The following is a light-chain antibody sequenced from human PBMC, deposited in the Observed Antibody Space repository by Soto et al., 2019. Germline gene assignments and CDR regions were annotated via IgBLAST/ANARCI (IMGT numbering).Light chain of an antibody. Sequence: DLQMTQSPSSLSASVRDTVTITCRASQSISVHLNWYQQKPGEVPKLLIYAASNLHSGVPSRFSGSGSETDFALTISSLQPEDFATYYCQQSYITPYTFGQGTRREIK. CDR1: QSISVH. V-gene: IGKV1-39*01. CDR3: QQSYITPYT. CDR2: AAS. J-gene: IGKJ2*01.